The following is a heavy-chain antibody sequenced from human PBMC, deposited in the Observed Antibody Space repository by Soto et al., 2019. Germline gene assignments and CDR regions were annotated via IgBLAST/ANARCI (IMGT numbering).Heavy chain of an antibody. CDR2: IIPIFGTA. CDR3: ARVPQGYSYGSPKNYYFDY. V-gene: IGHV1-69*06. Sequence: ASVKVSCKASGGTFSSYAISWVRQAPGQGLEWMGGIIPIFGTANYAQKFQGRVTITADKSTSTAYMELSSLRSEDTAVYYCARVPQGYSYGSPKNYYFDYWGQGTLVTVSS. CDR1: GGTFSSYA. D-gene: IGHD5-18*01. J-gene: IGHJ4*02.